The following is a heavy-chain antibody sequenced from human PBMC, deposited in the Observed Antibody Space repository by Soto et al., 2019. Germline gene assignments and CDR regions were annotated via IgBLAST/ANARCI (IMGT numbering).Heavy chain of an antibody. D-gene: IGHD3-9*01. J-gene: IGHJ5*02. CDR2: IIPIFGTA. V-gene: IGHV1-69*06. CDR3: ERGWHDIFAGVVRLGWFGH. CDR1: GGTFSSYA. Sequence: QVQLVQSGAEVKKPGSSVKVSCKASGGTFSSYAISWLRQAPGQGLEWMGGIIPIFGTANYAQKFQGRVTITADKSTRTAQMELNSLRSEDTAVYYGERGWHDIFAGVVRLGWFGHWGQGTLVTVCS.